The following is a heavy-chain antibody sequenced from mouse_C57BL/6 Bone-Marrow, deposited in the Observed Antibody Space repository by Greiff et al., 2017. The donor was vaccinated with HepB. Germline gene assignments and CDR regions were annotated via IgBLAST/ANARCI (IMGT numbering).Heavy chain of an antibody. CDR2: ISYDGSN. CDR3: ARDPLITTGVARAMDY. J-gene: IGHJ4*01. CDR1: GYSITSGYY. Sequence: VQLQQSGPGLVKPFQSLSLTCSVTGYSITSGYYWNWIRQFPGNKLEWMGYISYDGSNNYNPSLKNRTSITRDTSKNQFFLKLNSVTTEDTATYYCARDPLITTGVARAMDYWGQGTSVTVSS. D-gene: IGHD1-1*01. V-gene: IGHV3-6*01.